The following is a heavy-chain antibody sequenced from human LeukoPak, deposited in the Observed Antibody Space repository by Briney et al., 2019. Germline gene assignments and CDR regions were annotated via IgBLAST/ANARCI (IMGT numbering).Heavy chain of an antibody. CDR1: GFTFSDYY. J-gene: IGHJ6*03. CDR2: ISSSGSTI. CDR3: ARDPAHDYGDYYYYYYMDV. Sequence: GGSLRLSCAASGFTFSDYYTGWIRQAPGKGLEWVSYISSSGSTIYYADSVKGRFTISRDNAKNSLYLQMNSLRAEDTAVYYCARDPAHDYGDYYYYYYMDVWGKGTTVTVSS. D-gene: IGHD4-17*01. V-gene: IGHV3-11*04.